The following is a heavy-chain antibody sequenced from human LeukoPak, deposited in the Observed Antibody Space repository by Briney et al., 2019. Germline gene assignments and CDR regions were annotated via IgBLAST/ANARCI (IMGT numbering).Heavy chain of an antibody. Sequence: GGSLRLSCAASGFTFSNAWMSWVRQAPGKGLEWVSYISSSGSTIYYADSVKGRFTISRDNAKNSLYLQMNSLRAEDTAVYYCARDRVVITGDYFDYWGQGTLVTVSS. CDR1: GFTFSNAW. J-gene: IGHJ4*02. D-gene: IGHD3-22*01. CDR3: ARDRVVITGDYFDY. V-gene: IGHV3-11*01. CDR2: ISSSGSTI.